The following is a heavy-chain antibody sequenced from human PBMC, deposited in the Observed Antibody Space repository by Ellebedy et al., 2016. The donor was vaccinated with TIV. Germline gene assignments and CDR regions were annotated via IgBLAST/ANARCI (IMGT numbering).Heavy chain of an antibody. CDR3: ARGRVVGATGLDY. CDR1: GGSISSSSYY. D-gene: IGHD1-26*01. CDR2: IYHSGST. Sequence: SETLSLXCTASGGSISSSSYYWGWIRQPPGRGLEWIGSIYHSGSTYYNPSLKSRVTISVDTSKNQFSLKLSSVTAADTAVYYCARGRVVGATGLDYWGQGTLVTVSS. V-gene: IGHV4-39*07. J-gene: IGHJ4*02.